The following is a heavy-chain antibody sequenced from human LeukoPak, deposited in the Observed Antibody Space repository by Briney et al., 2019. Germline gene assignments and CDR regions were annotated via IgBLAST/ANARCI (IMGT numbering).Heavy chain of an antibody. CDR1: GGSISSSSYC. CDR3: ARQPDFEVVRGVIEWNNNESHDY. V-gene: IGHV4-39*01. J-gene: IGHJ4*02. CDR2: IYYSGST. D-gene: IGHD3-10*01. Sequence: PSETLSLTCTVSGGSISSSSYCWGWIRQPPGKGLEWIGSIYYSGSTYYNPSLKSRVTISVDTSKNEFSLKLSSVTAADTAVYYCARQPDFEVVRGVIEWNNNESHDYWGQGTLVTVSS.